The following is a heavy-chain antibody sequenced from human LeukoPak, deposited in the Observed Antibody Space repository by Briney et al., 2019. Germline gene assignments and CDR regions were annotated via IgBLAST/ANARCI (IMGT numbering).Heavy chain of an antibody. CDR2: IYYSGST. CDR1: GGSISSYY. J-gene: IGHJ4*02. Sequence: PSETLSPTCTVSGGSISSYYWSWIRQPPGKGLEWIGYIYYSGSTNHNPSLKSRVTISVDTSKNQFSLKLSSVTAADTAVYYCAREEYQLLVGYYFDYWGQGTLVTVSS. CDR3: AREEYQLLVGYYFDY. D-gene: IGHD2-2*01. V-gene: IGHV4-59*12.